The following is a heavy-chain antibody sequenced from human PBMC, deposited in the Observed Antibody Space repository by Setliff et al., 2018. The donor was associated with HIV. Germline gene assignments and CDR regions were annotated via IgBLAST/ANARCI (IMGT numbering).Heavy chain of an antibody. CDR3: ARDEAAAGTLRDAFDI. CDR2: INPSGDVI. V-gene: IGHV1-46*01. D-gene: IGHD6-13*01. J-gene: IGHJ3*02. Sequence: ASVKVSCKASGYTSTSFSLHWVRQAPGQGLEWMGIINPSGDVIRYAQKFQGRVTMTRDTSTSTAYMELRSLRSDDTAVYYCARDEAAAGTLRDAFDIWGQGTMVTVSS. CDR1: GYTSTSFS.